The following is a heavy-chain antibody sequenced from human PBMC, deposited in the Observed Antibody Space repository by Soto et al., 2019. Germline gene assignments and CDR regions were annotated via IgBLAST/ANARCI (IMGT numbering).Heavy chain of an antibody. V-gene: IGHV4-4*02. CDR2: IHHTGST. Sequence: QVQLQESGPGLVKPSGTLSLTCAVSGGSISSFNWWSWVRQPPGKRLEWLGEIHHTGSTNYNPSLKSRLTLSVDKSNNLFSLNLSSVTAADTAVYYCARTSGIGYDFDYWGQGTLVAVSS. J-gene: IGHJ4*02. CDR1: GGSISSFNW. D-gene: IGHD6-25*01. CDR3: ARTSGIGYDFDY.